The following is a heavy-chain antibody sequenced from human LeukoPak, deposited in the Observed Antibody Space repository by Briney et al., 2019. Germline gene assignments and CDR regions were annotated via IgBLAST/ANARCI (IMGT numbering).Heavy chain of an antibody. CDR2: IYYSGST. CDR3: AGDRDGYNYFDY. J-gene: IGHJ4*02. D-gene: IGHD5-24*01. Sequence: PSETLSLTCTVSGGSISSSSYYWGWMRQPPGKELEWIGSIYYSGSTYSNPSLTSRVTISVDTSKNQFSLKLTSVTAADTAVYYCAGDRDGYNYFDYWGQGTLVTVSS. V-gene: IGHV4-39*07. CDR1: GGSISSSSYY.